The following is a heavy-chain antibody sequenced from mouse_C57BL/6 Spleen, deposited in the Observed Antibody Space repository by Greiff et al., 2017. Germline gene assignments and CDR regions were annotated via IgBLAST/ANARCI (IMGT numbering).Heavy chain of an antibody. D-gene: IGHD2-1*01. CDR1: GFTFSSYG. CDR2: ISSGGSYT. J-gene: IGHJ1*03. V-gene: IGHV5-6*01. CDR3: ARGSIYYGNYGGYFDV. Sequence: EVKVVESGGDLVKPGGSLKLSCAASGFTFSSYGMSWVRQTPDKRLEWVATISSGGSYTYYPDSVKGRFTISRDNAKNTLYLQMSSLKSEDTAMYYCARGSIYYGNYGGYFDVWGTGTTVTVSS.